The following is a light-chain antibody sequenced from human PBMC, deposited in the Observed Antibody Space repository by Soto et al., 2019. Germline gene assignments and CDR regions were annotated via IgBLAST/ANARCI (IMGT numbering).Light chain of an antibody. CDR3: SSYADSNKVEVV. CDR2: EFI. Sequence: QSALTQPHSASGSPGQSVTIFCTGTSSDIGSCKYVSWYQQHPGKAPKLIIYEFIKRPSGVPDRFSGYKSGNTASLNVSGLQVDYEADYYCSSYADSNKVEVVFGGGTKLTVL. J-gene: IGLJ3*02. V-gene: IGLV2-8*01. CDR1: SSDIGSCKY.